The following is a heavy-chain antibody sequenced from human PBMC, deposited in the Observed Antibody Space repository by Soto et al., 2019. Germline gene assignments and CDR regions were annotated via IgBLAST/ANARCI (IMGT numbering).Heavy chain of an antibody. J-gene: IGHJ4*02. V-gene: IGHV1-69*01. Sequence: QVQLVQSGAEVKKPGSSVKVSCKASGGTFSSYAISWVRQAPGQGLEWMGGIIPIFGTANYAQKFQGRGTITADESTSTAYMELSSLRSEDTAVYYCARIGDRQQLVKPTLTIFDYWGQGTLVTVSS. CDR3: ARIGDRQQLVKPTLTIFDY. CDR2: IIPIFGTA. CDR1: GGTFSSYA. D-gene: IGHD6-13*01.